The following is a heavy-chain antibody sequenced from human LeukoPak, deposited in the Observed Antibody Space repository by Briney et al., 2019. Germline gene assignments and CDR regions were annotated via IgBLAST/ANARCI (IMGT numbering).Heavy chain of an antibody. CDR3: ARDGYSSGWEENWFDP. CDR1: GFTFSDYY. Sequence: GGSLRLSCAASGFTFSDYYMSWIRQAPGKGLEWVSYISSSGSTIYYADSVKGRFTISRDNAKNSLYLQMNSLRAEGTAVYYCARDGYSSGWEENWFDPWGQGTLVTVSS. CDR2: ISSSGSTI. J-gene: IGHJ5*02. V-gene: IGHV3-11*01. D-gene: IGHD6-19*01.